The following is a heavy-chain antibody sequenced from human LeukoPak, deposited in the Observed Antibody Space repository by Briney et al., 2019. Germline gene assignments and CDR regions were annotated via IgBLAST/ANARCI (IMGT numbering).Heavy chain of an antibody. Sequence: GASVKVSCKASGGTFSSYAISWVRQAPGQGLEWMGGIIPIFGTANYAQKFQGRVTITADESTSTAYMELSSLRSEDTAVYYCARGSGDSNPYDAFDIWGQGTMVTVSS. CDR1: GGTFSSYA. J-gene: IGHJ3*02. CDR2: IIPIFGTA. CDR3: ARGSGDSNPYDAFDI. V-gene: IGHV1-69*13. D-gene: IGHD5-12*01.